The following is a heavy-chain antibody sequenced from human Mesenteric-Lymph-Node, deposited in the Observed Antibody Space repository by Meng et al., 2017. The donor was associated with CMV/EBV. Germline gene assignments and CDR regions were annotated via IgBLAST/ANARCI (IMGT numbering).Heavy chain of an antibody. CDR2: INHSGST. Sequence: SETLSLTCAVYGGSFSGYYWSQIRQPQGKGLAWIGEINHSGSTNYNPSLKSRVTISVDTSKNQFSLKLSSVTAADTAVYYCARQLGGSYQDYYYGMDVGGQGTTVTVSS. J-gene: IGHJ6*02. CDR3: ARQLGGSYQDYYYGMDV. D-gene: IGHD1-26*01. CDR1: GGSFSGYY. V-gene: IGHV4-34*01.